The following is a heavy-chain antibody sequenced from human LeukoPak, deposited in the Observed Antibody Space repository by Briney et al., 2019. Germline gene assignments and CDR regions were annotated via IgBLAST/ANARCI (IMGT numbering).Heavy chain of an antibody. J-gene: IGHJ5*02. CDR3: AKTILGVAGTSNWFDP. D-gene: IGHD6-19*01. CDR2: ISTYSGDT. V-gene: IGHV1-18*01. Sequence: ASVKVSCKASGYTFTDYGITWVRQAPGKGLEWMGWISTYSGDTVYAQRLQGRFTMTTDSSTSTAYMELRSLMSDDTAVYCCAKTILGVAGTSNWFDPWGQGTLVTVSS. CDR1: GYTFTDYG.